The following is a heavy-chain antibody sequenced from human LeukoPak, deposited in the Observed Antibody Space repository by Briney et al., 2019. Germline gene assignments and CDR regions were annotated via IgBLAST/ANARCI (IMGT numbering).Heavy chain of an antibody. V-gene: IGHV1-2*02. CDR3: ARALWGQYCSSTSCYGGEYYYYGMDV. CDR2: INPNSGGT. CDR1: GYTFTGYY. J-gene: IGHJ6*02. Sequence: ASVKVSCKASGYTFTGYYMHWVRQAPGQGLEWMGWINPNSGGTNYAQKFQGRVTMTRDTSISTAYMELSRLRSDDTAAYYCARALWGQYCSSTSCYGGEYYYYGMDVWGQGTTVTVSS. D-gene: IGHD2-2*01.